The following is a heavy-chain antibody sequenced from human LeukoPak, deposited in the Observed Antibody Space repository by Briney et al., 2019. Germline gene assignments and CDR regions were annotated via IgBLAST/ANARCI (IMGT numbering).Heavy chain of an antibody. J-gene: IGHJ4*02. Sequence: GGSLRLSCSASGFTFNSYPVHWVRQAPGKGLVWVSRMNSDGSSTNYADSVKGRFTISRDNAKNTLYLQMNSLRAEDTAVYYCARGGSGSYYDYFDYWGQGTLVTVSS. D-gene: IGHD3-10*01. CDR2: MNSDGSST. CDR1: GFTFNSYP. V-gene: IGHV3-74*01. CDR3: ARGGSGSYYDYFDY.